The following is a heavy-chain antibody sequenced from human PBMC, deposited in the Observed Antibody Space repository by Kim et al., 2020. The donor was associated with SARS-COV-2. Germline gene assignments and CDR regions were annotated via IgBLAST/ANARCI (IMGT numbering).Heavy chain of an antibody. CDR1: GFTFSSYG. CDR3: AKDDRVAGNQYYYGVDV. CDR2: ISYDGSNK. Sequence: GGSLRLSCAASGFTFSSYGIHWARQAPGKGLEWVAVISYDGSNKYYADSVKGRFTISRDNSRDTLYLQMNSLRVDDTAVYYCAKDDRVAGNQYYYGVDVWGHGTTVTVSS. V-gene: IGHV3-30*18. J-gene: IGHJ6*02. D-gene: IGHD2-15*01.